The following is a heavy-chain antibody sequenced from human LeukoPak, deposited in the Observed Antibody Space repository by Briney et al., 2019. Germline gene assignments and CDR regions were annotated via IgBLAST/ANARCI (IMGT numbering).Heavy chain of an antibody. CDR1: GGSISSSNW. CDR2: IYHSGST. D-gene: IGHD3-22*01. Sequence: PSETLSLTCAVSGGSISSSNWWSWVRQPPGKGLEWIGEIYHSGSTNYNPSLKSRVTISVDKSKNQFSLKLSSVTAADTAVYYCARHLYDSSGYYFFPFDYWGQGTLVTVSS. J-gene: IGHJ4*02. V-gene: IGHV4-4*02. CDR3: ARHLYDSSGYYFFPFDY.